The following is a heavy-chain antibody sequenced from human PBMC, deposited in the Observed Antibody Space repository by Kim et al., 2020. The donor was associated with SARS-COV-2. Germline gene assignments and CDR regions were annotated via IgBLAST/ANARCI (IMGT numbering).Heavy chain of an antibody. V-gene: IGHV3-30*18. CDR2: ISYDGSNK. J-gene: IGHJ6*02. CDR3: AKDQYNRVTFYYYGMDV. Sequence: GGSLRLSCAASGFTFSSYGMHWVRQAPGKGLEWVAVISYDGSNKYYADSVKGRFTISRDNSKNTLYLQMNSLRAEDTAVYYCAKDQYNRVTFYYYGMDVWGQGTTVTVSS. D-gene: IGHD6-6*01. CDR1: GFTFSSYG.